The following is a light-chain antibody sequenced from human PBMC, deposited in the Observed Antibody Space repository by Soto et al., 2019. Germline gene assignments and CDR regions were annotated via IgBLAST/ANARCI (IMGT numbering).Light chain of an antibody. CDR3: LQHNSYPLS. J-gene: IGKJ4*01. Sequence: DIQMTQSPSTMSASVGDRVTITCRASQGISHYLAWFQQRPGKVPKRLIYGAYTLESGVPSRFSGSGSWTEFTLTISSLQPEDFATYYCLQHNSYPLSFGGGTKVEMK. V-gene: IGKV1-17*03. CDR1: QGISHY. CDR2: GAY.